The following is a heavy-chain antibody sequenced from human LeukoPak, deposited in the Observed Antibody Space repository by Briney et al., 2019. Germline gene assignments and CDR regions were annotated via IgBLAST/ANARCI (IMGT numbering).Heavy chain of an antibody. CDR1: GFTFSSYG. CDR3: AKGQYYYDSSGPSGY. CDR2: ISYDGSNK. D-gene: IGHD3-22*01. J-gene: IGHJ4*02. V-gene: IGHV3-30*18. Sequence: GRSLRLSCAASGFTFSSYGMHWVRQAPGKGLEWVAVISYDGSNKYYADSVKGRFTISRDNSKNTLYLQMNSLRAEDTAVYYCAKGQYYYDSSGPSGYWGQGTLVTVFS.